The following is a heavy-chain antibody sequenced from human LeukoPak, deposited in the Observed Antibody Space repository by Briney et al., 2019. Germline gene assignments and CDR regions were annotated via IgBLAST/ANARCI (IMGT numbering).Heavy chain of an antibody. D-gene: IGHD3-22*01. CDR3: ARDLYYDSSGGFDP. Sequence: SETLSLTCTVSGVSISSSNSYWGWIRQPPGKGLEWIGSIYYSGNTYYNASLKSQVSISIDTSKNQFSKLSSVTAADTAVYYCARDLYYDSSGGFDPWGQGTLVTVSS. CDR1: GVSISSSNSY. CDR2: IYYSGNT. V-gene: IGHV4-39*07. J-gene: IGHJ5*02.